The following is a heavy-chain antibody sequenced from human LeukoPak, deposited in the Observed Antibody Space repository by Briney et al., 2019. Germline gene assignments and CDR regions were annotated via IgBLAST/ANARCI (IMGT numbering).Heavy chain of an antibody. CDR2: IKQDGSNK. Sequence: TGGSLRLSCAASGFTFSSYWMSWVRQAPGKGLEWVANIKQDGSNKYYADSVKGRFTISRDNSKNTLYLQMNSLRAEDTAVYYCAKDNYYDSSGYFRVWGQGTLVTVSS. V-gene: IGHV3-7*01. CDR3: AKDNYYDSSGYFRV. D-gene: IGHD3-22*01. J-gene: IGHJ4*02. CDR1: GFTFSSYW.